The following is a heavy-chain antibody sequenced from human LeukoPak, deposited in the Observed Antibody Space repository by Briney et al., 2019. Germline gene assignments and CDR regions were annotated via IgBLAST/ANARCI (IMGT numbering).Heavy chain of an antibody. CDR3: ARAGDYGDYVGWFDP. CDR2: INHSGST. D-gene: IGHD4-17*01. Sequence: PSETLSLTCAVYGGSFSGYYWSWIRQPPGKGLEWIGEINHSGSTNYNPSLKSRVTISVDTSKNQFSLKLNSVTAADTAVYYCARAGDYGDYVGWFDPWGQGTLVTVSS. J-gene: IGHJ5*02. CDR1: GGSFSGYY. V-gene: IGHV4-34*01.